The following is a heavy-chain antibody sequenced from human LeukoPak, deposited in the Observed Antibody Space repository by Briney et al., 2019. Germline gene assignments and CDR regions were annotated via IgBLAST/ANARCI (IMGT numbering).Heavy chain of an antibody. J-gene: IGHJ5*02. CDR3: ARSIPLWKELRRDWLDP. V-gene: IGHV1-69*13. CDR2: IIPIFGTA. D-gene: IGHD2-21*01. CDR1: GGTFSSYA. Sequence: EASVKVSCKASGGTFSSYAISWVRQAPGQGLEWMGGIIPIFGTANYAQKFQGRVTITADESTSTAYMELSSLRSEDTAVYYCARSIPLWKELRRDWLDPWGQGTQVTVSS.